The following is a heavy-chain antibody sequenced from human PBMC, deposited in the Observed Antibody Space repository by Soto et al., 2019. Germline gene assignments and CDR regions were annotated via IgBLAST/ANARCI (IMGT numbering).Heavy chain of an antibody. V-gene: IGHV3-33*01. CDR1: GFTFSSYG. CDR3: ASNGGPGGSSSWYNPMSYYYYYGMDV. J-gene: IGHJ6*02. CDR2: IWYDGSNK. D-gene: IGHD6-13*01. Sequence: PVGSLRLSCAASGFTFSSYGMHWVRQAPGKGLEWVAVIWYDGSNKYYADSVKGRFTISRDNSKNTLYLQMNSLRAEDTAVYYCASNGGPGGSSSWYNPMSYYYYYGMDVWGQGTTVTVSS.